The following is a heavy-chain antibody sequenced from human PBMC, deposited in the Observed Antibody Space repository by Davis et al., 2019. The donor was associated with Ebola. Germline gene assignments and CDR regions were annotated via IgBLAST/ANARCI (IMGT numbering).Heavy chain of an antibody. CDR1: GGTFSSYA. CDR2: INPSGGST. J-gene: IGHJ6*02. CDR3: ARDRGYCSSTSCFNAYYYGMDV. D-gene: IGHD2-2*01. V-gene: IGHV1-46*01. Sequence: ASVKVSCKASGGTFSSYAISWVRQAPGQGLEWMGIINPSGGSTSYAQKFQGRVTMTRDTSTSTVYMELSSLRSEDTAVYYCARDRGYCSSTSCFNAYYYGMDVWGQGTTVTVSS.